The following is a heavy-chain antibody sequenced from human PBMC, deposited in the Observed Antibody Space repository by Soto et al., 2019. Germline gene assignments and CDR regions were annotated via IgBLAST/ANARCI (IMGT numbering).Heavy chain of an antibody. CDR1: GFTFSSYG. CDR3: ARDYVTTYAFDI. CDR2: IWYDGSNK. Sequence: GGSLRLSCAASGFTFSSYGMHWVRQAPGKGLEWVAVIWYDGSNKYYADSVKGRFTISRDNSKNTLYLQMNSLRAEDTAVYYCARDYVTTYAFDIWGQGTMVTVSS. D-gene: IGHD3-16*01. V-gene: IGHV3-33*01. J-gene: IGHJ3*02.